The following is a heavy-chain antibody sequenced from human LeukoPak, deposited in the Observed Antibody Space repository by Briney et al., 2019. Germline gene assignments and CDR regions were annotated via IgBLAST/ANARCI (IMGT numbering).Heavy chain of an antibody. CDR1: GFTFSSYS. D-gene: IGHD2-2*01. CDR2: ISSSSYI. CDR3: TRDRDVGYCSSTSCYHY. V-gene: IGHV3-21*01. Sequence: PGGSLRLSCAASGFTFSSYSMNWVRQAPGKGLEWVSSISSSSYIYYADSVKGRFTISRDNAKNSLYLQLNSLRAEDTAVYYCTRDRDVGYCSSTSCYHYWGQGTLVTVSS. J-gene: IGHJ4*02.